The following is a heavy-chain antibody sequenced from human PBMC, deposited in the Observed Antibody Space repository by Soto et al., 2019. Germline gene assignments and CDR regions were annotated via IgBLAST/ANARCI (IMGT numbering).Heavy chain of an antibody. CDR1: GGSIDSGAFS. J-gene: IGHJ4*02. CDR3: ARQRTSVVTQAYFDV. Sequence: PSETLSLTCAVSGGSIDSGAFSLSWIRQPPGKGLEWIGYVTHSGTAYSIPSLNGRLTLSVDSSQTQFSLKLTSVTAADTALYFCARQRTSVVTQAYFDVWGPGSLVTVSS. D-gene: IGHD2-21*02. V-gene: IGHV4-30-2*01. CDR2: VTHSGTA.